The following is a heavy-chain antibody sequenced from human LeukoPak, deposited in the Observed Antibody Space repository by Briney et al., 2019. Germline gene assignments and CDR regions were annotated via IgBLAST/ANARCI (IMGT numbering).Heavy chain of an antibody. V-gene: IGHV1-69*13. CDR3: ARTGLTGDPRGFVYYYYYMDV. CDR1: GGTFSSYA. D-gene: IGHD7-27*01. Sequence: GASVKVSCKASGGTFSSYAISWVRQAPGQGLEWMGGIIPIFGTANYAQKFQGRVTITADESTSTAYMELSSLRSEDTAVYYCARTGLTGDPRGFVYYYYYMDVWGKGTTVTISS. CDR2: IIPIFGTA. J-gene: IGHJ6*03.